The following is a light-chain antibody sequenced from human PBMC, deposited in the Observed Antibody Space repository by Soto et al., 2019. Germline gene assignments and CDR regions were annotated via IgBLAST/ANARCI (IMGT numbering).Light chain of an antibody. J-gene: IGKJ4*01. CDR3: QHYTSYPVT. CDR1: QSISSW. Sequence: DMQMTQSPSTLSASVGDTVTITCRASQSISSWLAWYQQKRGKAPKLLIHRASTLTSGVPSRFSGSGFGTEFPLTISILQPDDFATYYCQHYTSYPVTFGGGTEVEI. V-gene: IGKV1-5*03. CDR2: RAS.